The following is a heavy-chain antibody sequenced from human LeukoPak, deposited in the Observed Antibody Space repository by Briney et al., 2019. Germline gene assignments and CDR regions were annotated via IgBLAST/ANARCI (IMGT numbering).Heavy chain of an antibody. Sequence: GGSLRLSCAASGFTFSSYAMSCVRQAPGEGLEWVSALSGSGGSTYYADSVKGGFTISRDNSKSTLYLQMNSLRAEDTAVYYCAKDRVGGSSYFDYWGQGTLVTVSS. CDR3: AKDRVGGSSYFDY. CDR1: GFTFSSYA. V-gene: IGHV3-23*01. J-gene: IGHJ4*02. CDR2: LSGSGGST. D-gene: IGHD1-26*01.